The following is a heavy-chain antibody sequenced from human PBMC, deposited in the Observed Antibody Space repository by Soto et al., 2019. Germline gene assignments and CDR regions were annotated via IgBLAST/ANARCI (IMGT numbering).Heavy chain of an antibody. V-gene: IGHV3-74*01. CDR3: ASEAPLYGMDV. Sequence: GKSLTLSCAASGFTFSRYWMHCVRQVPEKVLVWVSRITSAGRSTSYADSVQACFTLSTNNAKNTLYLQMTSQRAEDPAVNNRASEAPLYGMDVWGQGTTAPVS. CDR2: ITSAGRST. CDR1: GFTFSRYW. J-gene: IGHJ6*02.